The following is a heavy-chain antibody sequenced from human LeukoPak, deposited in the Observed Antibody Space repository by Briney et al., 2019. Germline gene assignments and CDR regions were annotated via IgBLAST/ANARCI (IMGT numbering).Heavy chain of an antibody. J-gene: IGHJ6*02. CDR1: GYTFTSYG. CDR2: ISAYNGNT. D-gene: IGHD5-12*01. V-gene: IGHV1-18*01. CDR3: ARTLDIVATGSPYYYYGMDV. Sequence: ASVKVSCKASGYTFTSYGISWVRQAPGQGLEWMGWISAYNGNTNYAQRLQGRVTMTTDTSTSTAYMELRSLRSDDTAVYYCARTLDIVATGSPYYYYGMDVWGQGTTVTVSS.